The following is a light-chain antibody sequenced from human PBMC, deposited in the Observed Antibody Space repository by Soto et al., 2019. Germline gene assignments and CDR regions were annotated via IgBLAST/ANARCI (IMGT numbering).Light chain of an antibody. V-gene: IGKV1-33*01. CDR2: SAS. CDR1: QDISNS. Sequence: DIQMTQSPSSLSASEGEIVTITCQASQDISNSLTWYRQIPGRAPDLLIYSASPLETGVPSRFSGSGSETHFLFPITSVQPEDFGPYYCQQYESPPYTFGQGPKLEV. J-gene: IGKJ2*01. CDR3: QQYESPPYT.